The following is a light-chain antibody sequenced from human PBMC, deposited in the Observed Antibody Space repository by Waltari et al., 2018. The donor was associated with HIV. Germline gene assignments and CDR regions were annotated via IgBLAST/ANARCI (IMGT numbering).Light chain of an antibody. CDR3: QVWGSSSDPWV. CDR2: YDS. J-gene: IGLJ3*02. V-gene: IGLV3-21*04. CDR1: NIGSKS. Sequence: SYVLTQPPSVSVAPGQPARITCGGTNIGSKSVHWYQQKQGQAPVLLIYYDSDRPSGIPERFSGSNSGNTATLTISRVEAGDEADYYCQVWGSSSDPWVFGGGTKLTVL.